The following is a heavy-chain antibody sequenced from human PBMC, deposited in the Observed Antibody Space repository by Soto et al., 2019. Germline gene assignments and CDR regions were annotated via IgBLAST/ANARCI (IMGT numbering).Heavy chain of an antibody. Sequence: SETLSLTCAVSGGSISSSNWWSFFRQPPGKGLEWIGEIYHSGSTNYNPSLKSRVTISVDKSKNQFSLKLSSVTAADTAVYYCARAGYSSSWYGYYGMDVWGQGTTVTVSS. CDR1: GGSISSSNW. J-gene: IGHJ6*02. CDR3: ARAGYSSSWYGYYGMDV. CDR2: IYHSGST. V-gene: IGHV4-4*02. D-gene: IGHD6-13*01.